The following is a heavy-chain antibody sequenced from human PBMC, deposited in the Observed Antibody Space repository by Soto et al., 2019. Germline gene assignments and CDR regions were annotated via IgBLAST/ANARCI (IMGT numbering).Heavy chain of an antibody. CDR1: GYSFSTHS. CDR3: ARGKGMAENYYYYGMDV. CDR2: INGGNGNT. Sequence: GASVKVSCKASGYSFSTHSIHWVRQAPGQGLEWMGWINGGNGNTKYSQKFRDRVTITRDASASTGYMELSSLRSEDTAVYYCARGKGMAENYYYYGMDVWGQGTTVTVSS. V-gene: IGHV1-3*01. J-gene: IGHJ6*02.